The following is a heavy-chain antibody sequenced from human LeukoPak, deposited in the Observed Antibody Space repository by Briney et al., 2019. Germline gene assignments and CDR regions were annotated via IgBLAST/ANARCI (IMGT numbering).Heavy chain of an antibody. CDR2: ISYDGSNK. Sequence: GGSLRLSCAASGFTFSSYAMHWVRQAPGKGLEWVAVISYDGSNKYYADSVKGRFTISRDNSKNTLYLQMNSLRAEDTAVYYCARGVSSSRPVDYWGQGTLVTVSS. V-gene: IGHV3-30*04. J-gene: IGHJ4*02. D-gene: IGHD6-13*01. CDR3: ARGVSSSRPVDY. CDR1: GFTFSSYA.